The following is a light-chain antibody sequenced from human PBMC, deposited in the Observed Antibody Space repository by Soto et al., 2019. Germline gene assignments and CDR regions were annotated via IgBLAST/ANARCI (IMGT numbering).Light chain of an antibody. CDR2: DAS. Sequence: AIQVTQSPSSLSASVGDRVTITCRASQAISTAFAWYQQKPGKSPNLLIYDASSLQSGVPSRFSGSGSGTDFTLTISNLQHEDFETYYCQQFHDYQITLGQGTRLEIK. CDR1: QAISTA. CDR3: QQFHDYQIT. V-gene: IGKV1D-13*01. J-gene: IGKJ5*01.